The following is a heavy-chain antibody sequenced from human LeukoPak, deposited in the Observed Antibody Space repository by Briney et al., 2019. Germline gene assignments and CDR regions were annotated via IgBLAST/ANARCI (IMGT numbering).Heavy chain of an antibody. CDR3: AKAPNIVGATGFLDY. V-gene: IGHV3-23*01. D-gene: IGHD1-26*01. Sequence: GGPLRLSCAASGFTFSSYAMSWVRQAPGKGLEWVSAISGSGGSTYYADSVKGRFTISRDNSKNTLYLQMNSLRAEDTAVYYCAKAPNIVGATGFLDYWGQGTLVTVSS. J-gene: IGHJ4*02. CDR2: ISGSGGST. CDR1: GFTFSSYA.